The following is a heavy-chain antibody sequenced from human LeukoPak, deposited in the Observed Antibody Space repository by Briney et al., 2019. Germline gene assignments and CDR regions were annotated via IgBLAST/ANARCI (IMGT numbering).Heavy chain of an antibody. CDR2: IYYSGST. CDR1: GGSISSSSYY. J-gene: IGHJ3*02. D-gene: IGHD3-22*01. V-gene: IGHV4-39*07. CDR3: ARGALNYYDSSGSDAFDI. Sequence: PSGTLSLTCTVSGGSISSSSYYWGWIRQPPGKGLEWIGSIYYSGSTYYNPSLKSRVTISVDTSKNQFSLKLSSVTAADTAVYYCARGALNYYDSSGSDAFDIWGQGTMVTVSS.